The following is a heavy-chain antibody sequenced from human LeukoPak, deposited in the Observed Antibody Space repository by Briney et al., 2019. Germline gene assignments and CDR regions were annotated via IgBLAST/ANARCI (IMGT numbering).Heavy chain of an antibody. Sequence: PGGSLRLSCAVSGFTFSSYWMNWVRQAPGKGLEWVANIKQDGSDKYYVDTVKGRFTISRDNAKNSLSLQMDSLRAEDTAVYYCARWTGSSSSFFDHWGQGTLVTVSS. D-gene: IGHD6-6*01. CDR1: GFTFSSYW. CDR2: IKQDGSDK. V-gene: IGHV3-7*01. J-gene: IGHJ4*02. CDR3: ARWTGSSSSFFDH.